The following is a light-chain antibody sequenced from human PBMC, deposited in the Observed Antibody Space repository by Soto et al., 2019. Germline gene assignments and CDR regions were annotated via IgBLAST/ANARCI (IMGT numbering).Light chain of an antibody. V-gene: IGKV1-5*03. Sequence: DIQMTQSPSTLSASVGDRVTITCRASQSINQWLAWYQQRPGKAPKLLISKASTLESGVPSRFSGSGSGTEFTLTISRLQPDDFATYYCQQYSTSSRTFGQGTKVEIK. CDR2: KAS. J-gene: IGKJ1*01. CDR1: QSINQW. CDR3: QQYSTSSRT.